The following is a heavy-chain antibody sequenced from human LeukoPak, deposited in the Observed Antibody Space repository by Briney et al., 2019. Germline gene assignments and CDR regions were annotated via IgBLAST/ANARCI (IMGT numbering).Heavy chain of an antibody. CDR3: ATVGGDYLANLLYFEY. V-gene: IGHV4-31*03. D-gene: IGHD4/OR15-4a*01. J-gene: IGHJ4*02. Sequence: KASETLSLTCTVSGGSTNTGDYYWSWIRQHPGKGLEWIGYISYSGETHYNPSLKGRISMSVDTSKKHFSLKMNSLTAADTAVYYCATVGGDYLANLLYFEYWGQGTLVTVSS. CDR1: GGSTNTGDYY. CDR2: ISYSGET.